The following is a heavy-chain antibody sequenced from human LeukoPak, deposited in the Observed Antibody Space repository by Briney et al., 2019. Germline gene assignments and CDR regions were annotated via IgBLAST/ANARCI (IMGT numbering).Heavy chain of an antibody. CDR1: GFTFSSYA. V-gene: IGHV3-30-3*01. D-gene: IGHD5-18*01. Sequence: PGGSLRLSCAASGFTFSSYAMHWVRQAPGKGLEWVAVISYDGSNKYYADSVKGRFTISRHNSKNTLYLQMNSLRAEDTAVYYCARSDTAMVEGLFDYWGQGTLVTVSS. CDR2: ISYDGSNK. CDR3: ARSDTAMVEGLFDY. J-gene: IGHJ4*02.